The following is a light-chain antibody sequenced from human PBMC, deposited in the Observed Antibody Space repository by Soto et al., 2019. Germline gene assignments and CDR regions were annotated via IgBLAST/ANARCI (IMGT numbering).Light chain of an antibody. Sequence: DIQMTQSPSSLSASVGDRVTITCRASQGITNYLNWYHQKLGQAPRLLIYAASTLESGVPSRFSGSGSETDFTLSITSLQPEDFATYYCQQGHTFPWTFGQGTKV. CDR3: QQGHTFPWT. V-gene: IGKV1-39*01. CDR2: AAS. J-gene: IGKJ1*01. CDR1: QGITNY.